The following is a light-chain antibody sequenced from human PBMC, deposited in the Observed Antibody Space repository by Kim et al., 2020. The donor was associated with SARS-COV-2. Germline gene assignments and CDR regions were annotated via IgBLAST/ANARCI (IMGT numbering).Light chain of an antibody. CDR3: QQYGTSPTWT. J-gene: IGKJ1*01. Sequence: EIVLTQFPGTLSLSPGEGATLSCRASQSFARSYLAWYQQKPGQAPRLLIFGATTRASGIPDRFSGTGSGTDFTLNITRLEPDDFALYYCQQYGTSPTWTFGPGTKVDIK. CDR2: GAT. CDR1: QSFARSY. V-gene: IGKV3-20*01.